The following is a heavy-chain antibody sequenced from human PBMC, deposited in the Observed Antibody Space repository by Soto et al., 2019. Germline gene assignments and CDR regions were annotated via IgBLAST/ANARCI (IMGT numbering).Heavy chain of an antibody. Sequence: SVNVSCKASGGTFSSYAISWVRQAPGQGLEWMGRIIPFIGTANYAQKFQGRVTITADESTSTAYTELTSLRSEDTAVYYCARVVMTTVPASYYYGMDVWGQVTTFPVSS. CDR2: IIPFIGTA. D-gene: IGHD4-4*01. CDR1: GGTFSSYA. V-gene: IGHV1-69*11. CDR3: ARVVMTTVPASYYYGMDV. J-gene: IGHJ6*02.